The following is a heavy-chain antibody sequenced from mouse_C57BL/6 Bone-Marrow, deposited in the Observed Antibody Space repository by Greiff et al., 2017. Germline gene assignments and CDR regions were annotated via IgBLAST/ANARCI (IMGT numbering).Heavy chain of an antibody. Sequence: EVQLQQSGAELVRPGASVKLSCTASGFNIKDDYMHWVKQRPEQGLEWIGWIDPENGDTEYASKFQGKATITADTSSNTAYLQLSSLTSEDTAVYYCTTLRVYYGSSYPYWYFDVWGTGTTVTVSS. J-gene: IGHJ1*03. CDR3: TTLRVYYGSSYPYWYFDV. CDR1: GFNIKDDY. CDR2: IDPENGDT. V-gene: IGHV14-4*01. D-gene: IGHD1-1*01.